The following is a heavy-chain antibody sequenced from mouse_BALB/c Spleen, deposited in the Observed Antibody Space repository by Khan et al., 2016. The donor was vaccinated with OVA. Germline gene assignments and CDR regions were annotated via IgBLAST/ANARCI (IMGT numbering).Heavy chain of an antibody. CDR1: GFTFSRYP. CDR3: ARVNGSSGVDY. D-gene: IGHD1-1*01. J-gene: IGHJ2*02. Sequence: EVELVESGGGLVKPGGSLKLSCAASGFTFSRYPMSWVRQTPEKRLEWVASIGSGGSTYHPDSVKGRFTISRDNARNILFLQMRSLRSEDKAMYFCARVNGSSGVDYWGQGTSLTVSS. V-gene: IGHV5-6-5*01. CDR2: IGSGGST.